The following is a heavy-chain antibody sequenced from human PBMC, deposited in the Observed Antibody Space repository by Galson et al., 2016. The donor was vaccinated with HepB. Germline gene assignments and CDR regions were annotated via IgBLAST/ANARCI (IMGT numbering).Heavy chain of an antibody. V-gene: IGHV3-23*01. CDR1: FSNYA. Sequence: FSNYAMTWVRQAPGKGLEWVSVISHDGALTYYAESLKGRFTVSRDNSRNTLYLHVNSLRAEDTALYYCAKEMSLSTGRPLDYWGQGTLVTVSS. CDR3: AKEMSLSTGRPLDY. D-gene: IGHD1-14*01. J-gene: IGHJ4*02. CDR2: ISHDGALT.